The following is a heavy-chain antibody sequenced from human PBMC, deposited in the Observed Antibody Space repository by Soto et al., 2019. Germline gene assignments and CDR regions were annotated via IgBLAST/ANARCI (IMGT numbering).Heavy chain of an antibody. Sequence: ASVKVSCKASGYTFTSYGISWVRQAPGQGLEWMGWISAYNGNTNYAQKLQGRVTMTTDTSTSTAYMELRSLRSDDTAVYYRARCKRPYGDSDYWGQGTLVTVSS. CDR2: ISAYNGNT. D-gene: IGHD4-17*01. J-gene: IGHJ4*02. CDR1: GYTFTSYG. V-gene: IGHV1-18*01. CDR3: ARCKRPYGDSDY.